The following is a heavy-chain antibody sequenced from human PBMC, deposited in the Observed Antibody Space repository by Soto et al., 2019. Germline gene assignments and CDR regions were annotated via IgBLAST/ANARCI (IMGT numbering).Heavy chain of an antibody. CDR2: INHSGST. D-gene: IGHD5-12*01. J-gene: IGHJ4*02. CDR3: ARRRDGYNYDY. Sequence: PSETLSLTCAVYGGSFSGYCWSWIRQPPGKGLEWIGEINHSGSTNYNPSLKSRDTISVDTSKNQFSLKLSSVTAADTAVYYCARRRDGYNYDYWGQGTLVTVSS. V-gene: IGHV4-34*01. CDR1: GGSFSGYC.